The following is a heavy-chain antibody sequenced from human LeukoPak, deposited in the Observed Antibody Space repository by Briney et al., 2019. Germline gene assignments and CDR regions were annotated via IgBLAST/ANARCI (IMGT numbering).Heavy chain of an antibody. V-gene: IGHV4-61*02. CDR3: ARDTRYCSSTSCYPDYYYYYMDV. CDR1: GGSISSGSYY. D-gene: IGHD2-2*01. J-gene: IGHJ6*03. Sequence: TLSLTCTVSGGSISSGSYYWSWIRQPAGKGLEWIGRIYTSGSTNYNPSLKSRVTISVDTSKNQFSLKLSSVTAADTAVYYCARDTRYCSSTSCYPDYYYYYMDVWGKGTTVTVSS. CDR2: IYTSGST.